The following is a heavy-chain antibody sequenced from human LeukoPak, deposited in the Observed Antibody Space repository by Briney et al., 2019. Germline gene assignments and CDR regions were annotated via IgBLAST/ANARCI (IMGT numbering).Heavy chain of an antibody. J-gene: IGHJ6*03. V-gene: IGHV3-23*01. CDR2: LGISGDYA. Sequence: GGSLRLSCVASGFTLSSYAVSRVRQAPGKGLQWVSSLGISGDYAWYAGSVKGRFTISRDSSKNTLYLQMNRLGAEDTAVYYCAKDGQTMHLPPYYYYYYMDVWGKGTTVTISS. CDR3: AKDGQTMHLPPYYYYYYMDV. CDR1: GFTLSSYA. D-gene: IGHD2-2*01.